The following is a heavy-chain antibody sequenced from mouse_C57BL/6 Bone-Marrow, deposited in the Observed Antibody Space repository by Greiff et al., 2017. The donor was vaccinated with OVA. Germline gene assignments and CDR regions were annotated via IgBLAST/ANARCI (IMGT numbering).Heavy chain of an antibody. CDR3: ARYLEVVDY. CDR1: GYAFSSSW. CDR2: IYPGDGDT. D-gene: IGHD1-1*02. V-gene: IGHV1-82*01. J-gene: IGHJ2*01. Sequence: VQLHQSGPELVKPGASVKISCKASGYAFSSSWMNWVKQRPGKGLEWIGRIYPGDGDTNYNGKFKGKATLTADKSSSTAYMQLSSLTSEDSAVYFCARYLEVVDYWGQGTTLTVSS.